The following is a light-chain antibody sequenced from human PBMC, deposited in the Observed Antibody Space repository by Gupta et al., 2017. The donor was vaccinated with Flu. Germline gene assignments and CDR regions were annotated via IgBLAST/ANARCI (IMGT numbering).Light chain of an antibody. CDR2: DDN. V-gene: IGLV3-21*02. CDR1: NIGRKS. J-gene: IGLJ2*01. Sequence: GQTATITCGENNIGRKSVHWYQQKPGQAPVLVVCDDNDRPSGIPERFSGSNSGNTATLTISRVEAGDEADYYCQAWDNNRDHVVFGGGTKLTVL. CDR3: QAWDNNRDHVV.